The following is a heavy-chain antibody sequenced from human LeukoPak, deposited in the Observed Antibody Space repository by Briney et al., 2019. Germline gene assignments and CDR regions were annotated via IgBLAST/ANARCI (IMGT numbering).Heavy chain of an antibody. J-gene: IGHJ5*02. CDR1: GDSVSSNSVT. CDR3: ARRLTQYDCFDP. D-gene: IGHD2-2*01. V-gene: IGHV6-1*01. CDR2: TYYRCKWYN. Sequence: SQTLSLTSAISGDSVSSNSVTWNWIRQSPSRCLEWLGRTYYRCKWYNDYAVSVRGRITVNPDTSKNQFSLHLNSVTPEDTAVYYCARRLTQYDCFDPWGQGILVTVSS.